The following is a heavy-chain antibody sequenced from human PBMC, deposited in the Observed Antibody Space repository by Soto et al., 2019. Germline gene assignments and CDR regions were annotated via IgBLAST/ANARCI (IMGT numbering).Heavy chain of an antibody. D-gene: IGHD6-25*01. V-gene: IGHV1-46*01. J-gene: IGHJ6*02. CDR2: ISPYDGIT. CDR1: GFTFTNYF. CDR3: ASGDGRGSSGFYYYYGMEV. Sequence: QVQLVQSGAEVKKPGASVKVSCKASGFTFTNYFFHWVRQAPRQSLEWMGIISPYDGITNYVQSLQGRVTMTSDTSTSTVYMELSSLRSEYTAVYYCASGDGRGSSGFYYYYGMEVWGHGTTVTVSS.